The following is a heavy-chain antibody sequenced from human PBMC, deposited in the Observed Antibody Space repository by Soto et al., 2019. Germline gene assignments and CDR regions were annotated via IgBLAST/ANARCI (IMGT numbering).Heavy chain of an antibody. D-gene: IGHD5-12*01. Sequence: QVQLVQSGAEVKKPGSSVTVSCKASGGTFSSYTISWVRQAPGQGLEWMGVIIPIFGTANYAQKFQGRVTITADESTSTAYMELSSLRSEDTAVYYCARGNHRWLQLWYFDPWGRGTLVTVSS. CDR2: IIPIFGTA. V-gene: IGHV1-69*12. J-gene: IGHJ2*01. CDR1: GGTFSSYT. CDR3: ARGNHRWLQLWYFDP.